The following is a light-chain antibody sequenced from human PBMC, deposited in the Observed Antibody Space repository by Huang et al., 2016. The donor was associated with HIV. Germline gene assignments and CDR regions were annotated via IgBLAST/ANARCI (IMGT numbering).Light chain of an antibody. CDR2: AAS. Sequence: DIQMTQSPSSLSASLGDRVTITCRASQSISSYLIWYQQKPGKAPKLLIYAASSLQSGVPSRFSGSGSGTDFTLTISSLQPEDFATYYCQQSYSSPRTFGQGTKVDIK. V-gene: IGKV1-39*01. CDR1: QSISSY. CDR3: QQSYSSPRT. J-gene: IGKJ1*01.